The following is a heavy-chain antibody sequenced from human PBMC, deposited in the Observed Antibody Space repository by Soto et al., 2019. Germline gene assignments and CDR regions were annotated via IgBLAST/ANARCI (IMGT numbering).Heavy chain of an antibody. D-gene: IGHD3-3*01. V-gene: IGHV2-26*01. J-gene: IGHJ6*02. Sequence: SGPTLVNPTETLTLTCTVSGFSLSNARMGVSWIRQPPGKALEWLAHISSNDEKSYSTSLKSRLTISKDTSKSQVVLTMTNMDPVDTATYYCARIPEYYDSWSGYYPLGYYGMDVWGQGTTVTVSS. CDR3: ARIPEYYDSWSGYYPLGYYGMDV. CDR1: GFSLSNARMG. CDR2: ISSNDEK.